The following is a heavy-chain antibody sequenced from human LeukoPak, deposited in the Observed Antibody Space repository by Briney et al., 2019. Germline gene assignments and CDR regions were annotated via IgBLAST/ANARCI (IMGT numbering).Heavy chain of an antibody. J-gene: IGHJ6*03. CDR1: GFTFSSYS. D-gene: IGHD3-9*01. Sequence: GGSLRLSCAASGFTFSSYSMNWVRQAPGRGLEWVAFIRYDGSDKYADSVKGRFTLSRDNSKNTLSLRLDSLRPDDTAVYYCAKDLSGYSTTWSPGYMDVWGEGTTVIVSS. CDR3: AKDLSGYSTTWSPGYMDV. V-gene: IGHV3-30*02. CDR2: IRYDGSDK.